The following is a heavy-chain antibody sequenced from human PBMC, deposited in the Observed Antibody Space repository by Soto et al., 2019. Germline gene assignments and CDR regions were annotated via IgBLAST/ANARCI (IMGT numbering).Heavy chain of an antibody. CDR2: IMPFFGSG. D-gene: IGHD3-22*01. CDR1: RGTFTNYA. Sequence: QVYLVQSGAEVKKPGSSVKVSCKALRGTFTNYAFSWVRQAPGQVIEWMGGIMPFFGSGNYAQKFQGRINITADESTSSVYLELTSLRSADTAVYYCARDRAGYYSHFVYWGQGTLVTVSS. V-gene: IGHV1-69*01. J-gene: IGHJ4*02. CDR3: ARDRAGYYSHFVY.